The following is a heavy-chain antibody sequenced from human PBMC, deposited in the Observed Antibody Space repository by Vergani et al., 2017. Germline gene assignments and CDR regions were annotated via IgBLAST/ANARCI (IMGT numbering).Heavy chain of an antibody. CDR3: ARMPLSVRHGDYRDY. D-gene: IGHD4-17*01. Sequence: VQLVESGGGLVKPGGSLRLSCAASGFTFSDYYMSWIRQAPGKGLEWVSRINSDGSSTSYADSVKGRFTISRDNAKNTLYLQMNSLRAEDTAVYYCARMPLSVRHGDYRDYWGQGTLVTVSS. V-gene: IGHV3-74*02. CDR2: INSDGSST. CDR1: GFTFSDYY. J-gene: IGHJ4*02.